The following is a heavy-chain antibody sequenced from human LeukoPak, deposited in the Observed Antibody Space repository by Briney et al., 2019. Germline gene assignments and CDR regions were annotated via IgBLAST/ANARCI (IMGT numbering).Heavy chain of an antibody. V-gene: IGHV4-34*01. D-gene: IGHD1-14*01. J-gene: IGHJ6*03. CDR3: ARGGPAPVYYMDV. CDR2: INHSGST. Sequence: PSETLSLTCAVYGGSFSGYYWSWIRQPPRKGLEWIGEINHSGSTNYNPSLKSRVTISVDTSKNQFSLKLSSVTAADTAVYYCARGGPAPVYYMDVWGKGTTVTVSS. CDR1: GGSFSGYY.